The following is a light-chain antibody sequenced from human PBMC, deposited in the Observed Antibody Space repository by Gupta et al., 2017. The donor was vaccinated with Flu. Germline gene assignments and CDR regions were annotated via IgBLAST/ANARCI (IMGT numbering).Light chain of an antibody. CDR1: QSISSY. CDR2: TAS. Sequence: PSSLSASVGDRVTITCRASQSISSYLNWYQQKAGKAPQLLIYTASNLQSGVPSRFSGSGSGTDFTLTISRLQPEDFATFYCQQSDDIPYTFGQGTKMEIK. J-gene: IGKJ2*01. V-gene: IGKV1-39*01. CDR3: QQSDDIPYT.